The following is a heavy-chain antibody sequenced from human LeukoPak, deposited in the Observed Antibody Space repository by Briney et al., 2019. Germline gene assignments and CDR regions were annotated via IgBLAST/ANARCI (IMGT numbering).Heavy chain of an antibody. J-gene: IGHJ6*03. CDR2: IYYSGST. CDR3: ARYLRYYYYYMDV. Sequence: PSQTLSLTCTVSGGSISSGDYYWSWIRPPPGKGLEWIGYIYYSGSTYYNPSLKSRVTISVDTSKNQFSLKLSSVTAADTAVYYCARYLRYYYYYMDVWGKGTTVTVSS. D-gene: IGHD2-2*01. V-gene: IGHV4-30-4*08. CDR1: GGSISSGDYY.